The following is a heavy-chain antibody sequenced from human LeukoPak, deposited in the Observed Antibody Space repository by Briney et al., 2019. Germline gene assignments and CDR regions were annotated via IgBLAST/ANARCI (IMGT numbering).Heavy chain of an antibody. D-gene: IGHD3-22*01. V-gene: IGHV3-74*01. CDR3: ARDRAAMIVVYHAFDI. Sequence: GGSLRLSCAASGFTSSSYWMHWVRQAPGKGLVWVSRINTDGNITTYADSVKGRFTISRDNAKNTLFLQMNSLRAEDTAVYYCARDRAAMIVVYHAFDIWGQGTMVTVSS. CDR1: GFTSSSYW. J-gene: IGHJ3*02. CDR2: INTDGNIT.